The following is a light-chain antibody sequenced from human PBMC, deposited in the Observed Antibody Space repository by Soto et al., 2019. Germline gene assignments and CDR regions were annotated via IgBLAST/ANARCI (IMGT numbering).Light chain of an antibody. CDR1: TSNIGAGYD. CDR3: QSYDSGLVGLI. Sequence: QSVLTQPPSVSGAPGQRVTIACTGSTSNIGAGYDVHWYRHLPGAAPNLLLSGHSHRPSGVPDRLSGSKSGTSASLAITGLQADDEADYYCQSYDSGLVGLIFGAGTKLTVL. CDR2: GHS. V-gene: IGLV1-40*01. J-gene: IGLJ2*01.